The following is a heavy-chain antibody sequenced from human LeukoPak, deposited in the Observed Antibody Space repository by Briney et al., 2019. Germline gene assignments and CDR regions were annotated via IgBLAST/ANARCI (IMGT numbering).Heavy chain of an antibody. CDR1: GFTFSSCD. D-gene: IGHD3-10*01. Sequence: GGSLRLSCAASGFTFSSCDMHWVRQVAGKGLEWVSSIGTIGDTFYPGSVKGRFTISRDKSKNTLYLQMNSLRAEDTAVYYCARGSNYPKVYFDYWGQGTLVTVSS. J-gene: IGHJ4*02. CDR3: ARGSNYPKVYFDY. V-gene: IGHV3-13*01. CDR2: IGTIGDT.